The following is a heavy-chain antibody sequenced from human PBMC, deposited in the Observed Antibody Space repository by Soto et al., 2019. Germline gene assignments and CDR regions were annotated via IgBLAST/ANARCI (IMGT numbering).Heavy chain of an antibody. CDR1: GYTFSNYG. D-gene: IGHD2-2*01. J-gene: IGHJ5*02. CDR2: ISLYSDGT. Sequence: QVQLVQSGGEVKRPGASVKVSCKTSGYTFSNYGITWVRQAPGQPLEWLGWISLYSDGTSYAQKFQGRVSMTTDTSTTTAYMEVRSLRSDDTAVYYCARVVPGAEAWFGPWGQGTLVTVSS. CDR3: ARVVPGAEAWFGP. V-gene: IGHV1-18*01.